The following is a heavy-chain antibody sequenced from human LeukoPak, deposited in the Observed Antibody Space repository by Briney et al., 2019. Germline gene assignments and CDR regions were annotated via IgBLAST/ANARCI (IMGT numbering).Heavy chain of an antibody. CDR1: GGSISSYY. D-gene: IGHD5-12*01. J-gene: IGHJ4*02. CDR2: IYYSGST. V-gene: IGHV4-59*12. Sequence: SETLSLTCTVSGGSISSYYWSWIRQPPGKGLEWNGYIYYSGSTNYNPSLKSRVTISVDRSKNQFSLKLSSVTAADTAVYYCARGGGEVDIDYWGQGTLVTVSS. CDR3: ARGGGEVDIDY.